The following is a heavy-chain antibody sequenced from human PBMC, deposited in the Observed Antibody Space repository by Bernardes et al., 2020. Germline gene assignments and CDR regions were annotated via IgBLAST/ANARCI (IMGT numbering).Heavy chain of an antibody. CDR3: ARPVGPKRDCTGGVCPNWFDP. V-gene: IGHV1-18*01. J-gene: IGHJ5*02. Sequence: ASVKVSCKASGYTFTSYGISWVRQAPGQGLEWMGWISAYNGNTNYAQKLQGRVTMTTDTSTSTAYMELRSLRSDDTAVYYCARPVGPKRDCTGGVCPNWFDPWGQGTLVTVSS. CDR1: GYTFTSYG. CDR2: ISAYNGNT. D-gene: IGHD2-8*02.